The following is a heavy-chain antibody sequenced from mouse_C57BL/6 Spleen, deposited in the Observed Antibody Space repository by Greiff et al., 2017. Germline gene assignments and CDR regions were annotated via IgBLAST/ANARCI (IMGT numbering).Heavy chain of an antibody. CDR1: GYSFTNYN. Sequence: VQLKESGPELVKPGASVKISCKASGYSFTNYNMNWVKQSNGKSLEWIGVINPKYGTTSYNQKFKGKATLTADQSSSTAYMQLNSLTSEDSAVYYCAGSNYVSDDWGQGTTLTVST. CDR2: INPKYGTT. J-gene: IGHJ2*01. D-gene: IGHD2-5*01. CDR3: AGSNYVSDD. V-gene: IGHV1-39*01.